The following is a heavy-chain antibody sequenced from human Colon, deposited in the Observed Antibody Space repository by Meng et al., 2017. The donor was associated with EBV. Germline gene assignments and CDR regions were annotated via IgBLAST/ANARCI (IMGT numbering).Heavy chain of an antibody. CDR2: IYYTGST. J-gene: IGHJ4*02. CDR1: GGSINSGDYY. CDR3: ARNYYFDY. V-gene: IGHV4-30-4*01. Sequence: LAGSGPGLCKPSQTLSRTVPVSGGSINSGDYYWSWIRQPPGKGLEWIGYIYYTGSTYYNPSLKSRVTISMDTSKNQFSLRLSSVTAADTAVYYCARNYYFDYWGQGTLVTVSS.